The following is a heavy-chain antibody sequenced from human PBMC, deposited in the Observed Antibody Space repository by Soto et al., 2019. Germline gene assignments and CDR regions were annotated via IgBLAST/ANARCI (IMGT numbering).Heavy chain of an antibody. CDR2: LWYDGSNK. Sequence: QVQLVESGGGVVQPGRSLRLSCAASGFTFSSYGMHWVRQAPGKGLEWVAVLWYDGSNKYYADSVKGRFTISRDNSKNTLYLQMNSLRAEDTAVYYCARDLVRGVIDYWGQGTLVTVSS. D-gene: IGHD3-10*01. J-gene: IGHJ4*02. CDR3: ARDLVRGVIDY. V-gene: IGHV3-33*01. CDR1: GFTFSSYG.